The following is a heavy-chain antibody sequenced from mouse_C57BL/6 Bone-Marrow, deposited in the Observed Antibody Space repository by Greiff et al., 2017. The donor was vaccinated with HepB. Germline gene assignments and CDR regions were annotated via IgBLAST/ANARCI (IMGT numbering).Heavy chain of an antibody. J-gene: IGHJ1*03. CDR3: ARPHGSSRWWDFDV. D-gene: IGHD1-1*01. CDR1: GFTFSDYG. V-gene: IGHV5-17*01. CDR2: ISSGSSTI. Sequence: EVKLMESGGGLVKPGGSLKLSCAASGFTFSDYGMHWVRQAPEKGLECVAYISSGSSTIYYADTVKGRFTISRDNAKNTLFLQMTSLRSEDTAMYYCARPHGSSRWWDFDVWGTGTTVTVSS.